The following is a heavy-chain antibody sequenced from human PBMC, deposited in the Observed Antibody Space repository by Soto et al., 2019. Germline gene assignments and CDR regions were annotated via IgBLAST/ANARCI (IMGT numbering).Heavy chain of an antibody. D-gene: IGHD6-13*01. CDR1: GGPISGDYY. V-gene: IGHV4-30-4*01. Sequence: SETLSLTCNVSGGPISGDYYWTWIRQPPGKGLEWIGYIFYSGSTYYNPSLKSRVTMSVDTSKNQFSLRLSSVTAADTAMYYCARGSSRWDYWGQGTLVTVSS. J-gene: IGHJ4*02. CDR3: ARGSSRWDY. CDR2: IFYSGST.